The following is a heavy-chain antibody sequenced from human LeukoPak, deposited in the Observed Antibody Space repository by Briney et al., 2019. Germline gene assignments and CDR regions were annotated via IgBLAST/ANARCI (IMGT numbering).Heavy chain of an antibody. CDR2: INPNSGGT. CDR1: GYTFTGYY. D-gene: IGHD1-26*01. V-gene: IGHV1-2*06. J-gene: IGHJ4*01. CDR3: ARVVGGSYYSANCFDY. Sequence: ASVKVSCKASGYTFTGYYMHWVRQAPGQGLEWMGRINPNSGGTNYAQKFQGRVTMTRDTSISTAYMELSRLRSDDTAVYYCARVVGGSYYSANCFDYWGHGTLVTVSS.